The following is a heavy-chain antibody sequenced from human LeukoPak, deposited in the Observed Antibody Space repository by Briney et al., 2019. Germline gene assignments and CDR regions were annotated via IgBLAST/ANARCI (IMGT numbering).Heavy chain of an antibody. CDR2: ISGSGGST. CDR1: GFTFSIYA. CDR3: AKDRMSPGGRYFQH. D-gene: IGHD3-16*01. J-gene: IGHJ1*01. Sequence: GGSLRLSCAASGFTFSIYAMSWVRQAPGKGLEWVSAISGSGGSTYYADSVKGQFTISRDNSKNTLYLQMNSLRAEDTAVYYCAKDRMSPGGRYFQHWGQGTLVTVSS. V-gene: IGHV3-23*01.